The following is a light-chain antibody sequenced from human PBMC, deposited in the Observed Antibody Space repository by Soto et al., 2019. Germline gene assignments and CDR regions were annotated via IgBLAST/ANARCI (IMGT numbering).Light chain of an antibody. CDR1: QSVSSN. CDR2: GAS. V-gene: IGKV3-15*01. Sequence: EIVMTQSPSTLSVSPGERATLSCRASQSVSSNLAWYQQKPGQAPRLLIYGASTRATGIPARFSGSGSGTEFTLSISSLQSEDFAVYYCQQYYNRPLCTFGQGTKVEIK. J-gene: IGKJ1*01. CDR3: QQYYNRPLCT.